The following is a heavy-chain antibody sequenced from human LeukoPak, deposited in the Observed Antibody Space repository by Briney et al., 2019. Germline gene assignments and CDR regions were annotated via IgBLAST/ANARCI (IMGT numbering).Heavy chain of an antibody. D-gene: IGHD5-24*01. Sequence: PSETLSLTCTVSGGSVSSGTYYWSWIRQHPGKGLEWIGYIYYSGSTYYNPSLKSRITMSVEMSKNQFSLKLSSVTAADTAVYYCARSYRRDGYRHFDYWGQGTLVTVSS. CDR1: GGSVSSGTYY. V-gene: IGHV4-31*03. J-gene: IGHJ4*02. CDR2: IYYSGST. CDR3: ARSYRRDGYRHFDY.